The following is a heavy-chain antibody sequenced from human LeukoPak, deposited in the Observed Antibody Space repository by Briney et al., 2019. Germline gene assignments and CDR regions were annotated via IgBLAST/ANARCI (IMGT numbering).Heavy chain of an antibody. D-gene: IGHD2-15*01. J-gene: IGHJ3*02. CDR1: GFSLSTSGVG. CDR2: IYWDDDK. Sequence: ESGPTLVKPTQTLTLTCTFSGFSLSTSGVGVGWIRQPPGKALEWLALIYWDDDKRYSPSLKSRLTITKDTSKNQVVLTMTNMDPVDTATYYCAHIKYCSGGSCYSGAEDAFDIWGQGTMVTVSS. V-gene: IGHV2-5*02. CDR3: AHIKYCSGGSCYSGAEDAFDI.